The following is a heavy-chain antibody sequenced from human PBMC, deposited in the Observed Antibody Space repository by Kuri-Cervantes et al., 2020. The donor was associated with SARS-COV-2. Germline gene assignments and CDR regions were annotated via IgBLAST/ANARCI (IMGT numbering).Heavy chain of an antibody. CDR3: ARAYGDYVFREGLDS. V-gene: IGHV3-30-3*01. J-gene: IGHJ4*02. CDR2: ISYDGSNK. CDR1: GFTFSSYA. Sequence: GESLKISCAASGFTFSSYAMHWVRQAPGKGLEWVAVISYDGSNKYYADSVKGRFIISRDNAKNSLYLQMNSLRVEDTALYYCARAYGDYVFREGLDSWGQGTLVTVSS. D-gene: IGHD4-17*01.